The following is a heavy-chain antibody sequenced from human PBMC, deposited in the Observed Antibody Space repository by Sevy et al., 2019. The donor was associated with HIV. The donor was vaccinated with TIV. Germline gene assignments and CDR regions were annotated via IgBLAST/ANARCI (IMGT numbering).Heavy chain of an antibody. CDR1: GFTFNNYA. CDR2: ISGGGGGT. CDR3: AKHYIRDIAAGWYFDL. D-gene: IGHD6-13*01. J-gene: IGHJ2*01. V-gene: IGHV3-23*01. Sequence: GGSLRLSCAASGFTFNNYAMSWVRQAPGKGLEGKGLEWVSTISGGGGGTYYADSVRGRFTISRDNSKNTLYLQVNSLRVEDTAVYYCAKHYIRDIAAGWYFDLWGRGTLVTVSS.